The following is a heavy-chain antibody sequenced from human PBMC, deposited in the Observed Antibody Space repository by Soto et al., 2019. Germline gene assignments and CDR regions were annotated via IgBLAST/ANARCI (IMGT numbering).Heavy chain of an antibody. J-gene: IGHJ3*02. V-gene: IGHV4-31*03. CDR2: IYYSGST. Sequence: SETLALTCTVSGGSISSGGYYWSWIRQHPGKVLEWIGYIYYSGSTYYNPSVKSRVTISVDTSKNQFSLKLSSVTAAYTAVYYCARDGALRAFDIWGQGAMVTV. D-gene: IGHD2-15*01. CDR3: ARDGALRAFDI. CDR1: GGSISSGGYY.